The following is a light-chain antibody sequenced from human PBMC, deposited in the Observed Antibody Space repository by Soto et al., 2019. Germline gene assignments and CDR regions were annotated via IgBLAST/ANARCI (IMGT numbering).Light chain of an antibody. Sequence: IQMTQSPSSMSASVGYRVTISCRASQSISNYLNWYQQRPGKAPKLLIYAASSLQSGVPSRFSGSGSGTDFTLTISSLQPEDFATYYCLQHYYYPPWTFGQGTKVDIK. CDR2: AAS. CDR3: LQHYYYPPWT. J-gene: IGKJ1*01. V-gene: IGKV1-39*01. CDR1: QSISNY.